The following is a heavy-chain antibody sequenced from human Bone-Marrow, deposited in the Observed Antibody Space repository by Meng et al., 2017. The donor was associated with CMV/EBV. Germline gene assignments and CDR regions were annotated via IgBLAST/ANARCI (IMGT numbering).Heavy chain of an antibody. V-gene: IGHV3-9*01. CDR1: GFPFEDYT. J-gene: IGHJ4*02. Sequence: SLKISCAASGFPFEDYTMHWVRQAPGKGLEWVSGINWNSGSIGYADSLKGRFTISRDNAKNSLYLQMNSLRAEDTALYYCGRAMYTSGWSVDYWGQGTVVTGSS. D-gene: IGHD6-19*01. CDR2: INWNSGSI. CDR3: GRAMYTSGWSVDY.